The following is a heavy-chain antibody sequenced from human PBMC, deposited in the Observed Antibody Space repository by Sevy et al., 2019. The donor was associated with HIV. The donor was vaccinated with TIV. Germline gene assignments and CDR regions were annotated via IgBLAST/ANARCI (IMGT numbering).Heavy chain of an antibody. CDR3: VGGLGGAFDI. V-gene: IGHV3-74*01. J-gene: IGHJ3*02. Sequence: GGSLRLSCAASGFTFSSYWMHWVRQAPGKGLVWVSRIDSDGRSTNYADSVKGRFTISRDNAKKMLDLQMKSLRVEDTAVYYCVGGLGGAFDIWGQGATVTVSS. D-gene: IGHD3-10*01. CDR2: IDSDGRST. CDR1: GFTFSSYW.